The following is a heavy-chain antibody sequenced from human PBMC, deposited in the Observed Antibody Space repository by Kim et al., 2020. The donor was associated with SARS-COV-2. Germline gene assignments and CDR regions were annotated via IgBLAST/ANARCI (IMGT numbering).Heavy chain of an antibody. V-gene: IGHV3-11*06. CDR3: ATGRNSWYLWYFDY. Sequence: GGSLRLSCAASGFSFSDYYMSWIRQAPGKGLEWISYITSTSSSTNYADSVRGRFTVYRDNAKNSLYLEMNSLTADDTAIYYCATGRNSWYLWYFDYWGQGTLVTVSS. CDR2: ITSTSSST. J-gene: IGHJ4*02. CDR1: GFSFSDYY. D-gene: IGHD6-13*01.